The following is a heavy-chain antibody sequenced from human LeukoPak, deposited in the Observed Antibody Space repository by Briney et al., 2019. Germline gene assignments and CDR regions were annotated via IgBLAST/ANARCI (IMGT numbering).Heavy chain of an antibody. CDR1: GGSFSGYY. Sequence: SETLSLTCAVYGGSFSGYYWSWIRQPPGKGLEWIGEINHSGSTNYNPSLKSRVTISVDTSKNQFSLKLSSVTAADTAVYYCARGRVASGSHYTYRRTDAFDIWGQGTMVTVSS. D-gene: IGHD1-26*01. V-gene: IGHV4-34*01. CDR2: INHSGST. J-gene: IGHJ3*02. CDR3: ARGRVASGSHYTYRRTDAFDI.